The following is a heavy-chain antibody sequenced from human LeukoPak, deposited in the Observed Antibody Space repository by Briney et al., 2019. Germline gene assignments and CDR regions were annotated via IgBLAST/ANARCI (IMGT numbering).Heavy chain of an antibody. D-gene: IGHD3-22*01. CDR3: ARDGDYYDSSGYYYPYYFDY. V-gene: IGHV1-69*13. CDR2: IIPIFGTA. CDR1: GGTFSSYA. J-gene: IGHJ4*02. Sequence: ASVKVSCKASGGTFSSYAISWVRQAPGQGLEWMGGIIPIFGTANYAQKFQGRVTITADESTSTAYMELSSLRSEDTAVYYCARDGDYYDSSGYYYPYYFDYWGQGTLVTVSS.